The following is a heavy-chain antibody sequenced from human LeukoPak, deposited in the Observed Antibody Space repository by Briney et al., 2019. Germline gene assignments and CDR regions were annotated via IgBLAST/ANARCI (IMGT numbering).Heavy chain of an antibody. V-gene: IGHV4-61*02. CDR2: IYTSGST. CDR1: GGSISSGSYY. D-gene: IGHD2-21*02. J-gene: IGHJ6*03. Sequence: SETLPLTCTVSGGSISSGSYYWSWIRQPAGKGLEWIGRIYTSGSTNYNPSLKSRVTISVDTSKNQFSLKLSSVTAADTAVYYCARIVVVTYYMDVWGKGTTVTISS. CDR3: ARIVVVTYYMDV.